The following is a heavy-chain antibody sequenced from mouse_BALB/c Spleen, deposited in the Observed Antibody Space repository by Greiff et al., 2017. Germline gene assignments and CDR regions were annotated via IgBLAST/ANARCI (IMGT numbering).Heavy chain of an antibody. V-gene: IGHV3-6*02. D-gene: IGHD2-14*01. J-gene: IGHJ4*01. Sequence: EVKLQESGPGLVKPSQSLSLTCSVTGYSITSGYYWNWIRQFPGNKLEWMGYISYDGSNNYNPSLKNRISITRDTSKNQFFLKLNSVTTEDTATYYCAREDRYDGYYAMDYWGQGTSVTVSS. CDR3: AREDRYDGYYAMDY. CDR1: GYSITSGYY. CDR2: ISYDGSN.